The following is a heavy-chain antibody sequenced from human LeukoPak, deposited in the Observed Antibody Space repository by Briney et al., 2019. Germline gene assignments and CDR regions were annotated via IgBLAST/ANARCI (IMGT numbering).Heavy chain of an antibody. CDR2: IYYSGST. D-gene: IGHD3-22*01. Sequence: SETLSLTCTVSGGSISSSSYYWGWIRQPPGKGLEWIGSIYYSGSTYYNPSLKSRVTISVDTSKNQFSLKLSSVTAADTAVYYCARGYAWYYYDSSGPYFDYWGQGTLVTVSS. CDR3: ARGYAWYYYDSSGPYFDY. CDR1: GGSISSSSYY. J-gene: IGHJ4*02. V-gene: IGHV4-39*01.